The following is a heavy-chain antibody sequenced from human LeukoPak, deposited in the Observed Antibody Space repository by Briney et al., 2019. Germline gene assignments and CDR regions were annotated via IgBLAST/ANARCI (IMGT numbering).Heavy chain of an antibody. V-gene: IGHV3-7*01. J-gene: IGHJ6*03. D-gene: IGHD3-16*02. CDR1: GFTFSSYY. CDR3: ARVVDYYYYMDV. CDR2: IKGDGSEE. Sequence: GGSLRLSCVASGFTFSSYYMGWVRQAPGKGLEWVANIKGDGSEEHYVDSVRGRFTISRDNTKNSLYLQMNNLRDEDTAVYYCARVVDYYYYMDVWGKGTTVTVSS.